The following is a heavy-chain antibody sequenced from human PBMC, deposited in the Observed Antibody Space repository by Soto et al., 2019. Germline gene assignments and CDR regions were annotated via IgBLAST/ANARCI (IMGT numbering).Heavy chain of an antibody. CDR1: GDSVSSDSAA. V-gene: IGHV6-1*01. Sequence: SQTLSLTCAIFGDSVSSDSAAWNWIRQSPSRGLEWLGRTYYRSKWNDDYAVSVKSRITISPDTSKNQFSLQLNSVTPEDTAVNYCVRERGYDSGWVTRWFDPWGQGTLVTVSS. CDR2: TYYRSKWND. J-gene: IGHJ5*02. CDR3: VRERGYDSGWVTRWFDP. D-gene: IGHD6-19*01.